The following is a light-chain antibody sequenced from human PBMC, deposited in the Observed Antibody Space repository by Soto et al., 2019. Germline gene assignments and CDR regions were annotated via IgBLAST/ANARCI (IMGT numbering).Light chain of an antibody. V-gene: IGKV3-15*01. Sequence: EIVMTQSPVTLSVSHGERATLSCRASQSVSRKLVWYQQKPGQAPRLLIYDTSTRDTGVPARFTGSGSGTEFTLTISSLQSEDFAVYFCQQYNNWPPWTFGQGTKVDI. CDR2: DTS. J-gene: IGKJ1*01. CDR3: QQYNNWPPWT. CDR1: QSVSRK.